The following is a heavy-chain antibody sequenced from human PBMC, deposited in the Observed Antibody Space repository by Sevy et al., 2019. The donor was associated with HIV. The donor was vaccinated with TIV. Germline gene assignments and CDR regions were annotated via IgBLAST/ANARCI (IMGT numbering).Heavy chain of an antibody. CDR2: ISSSSSYI. Sequence: GGSLRLSCAASGFTFSSYSMNWVRQAPGKGLEWVSSISSSSSYIYYGDSVKGPFTIYRDNGKNSLYLQMNSLRAEDTAVNYCARVYPGIAAAGKYYYYGMDVWGQGTTVTVSS. J-gene: IGHJ6*02. D-gene: IGHD6-13*01. V-gene: IGHV3-21*01. CDR1: GFTFSSYS. CDR3: ARVYPGIAAAGKYYYYGMDV.